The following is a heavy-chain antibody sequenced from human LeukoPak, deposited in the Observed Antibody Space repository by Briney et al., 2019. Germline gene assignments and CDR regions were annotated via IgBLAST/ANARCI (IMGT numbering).Heavy chain of an antibody. Sequence: PSETLSLTCTVSGGSLNSYYWSWIRQPPGKGLECIGYIHYTGSTNYNPSLKSRVTISVATSKSQFSLKLSSVTAADTAIYYCARGGYYGSGNDFRFDPWGQGTLVTVSS. CDR1: GGSLNSYY. CDR2: IHYTGST. J-gene: IGHJ5*02. V-gene: IGHV4-59*01. D-gene: IGHD3-10*01. CDR3: ARGGYYGSGNDFRFDP.